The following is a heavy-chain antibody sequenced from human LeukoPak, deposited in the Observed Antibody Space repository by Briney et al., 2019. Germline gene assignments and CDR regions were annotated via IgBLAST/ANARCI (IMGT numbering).Heavy chain of an antibody. CDR3: ARAATTGSFDY. CDR1: GFTFSSYS. CDR2: ISSSSYI. Sequence: GGSLRLSCAASGFTFSSYSMNWVRQAPGKGLEWVSSISSSSYIYYADSVKGRFTISRDNAKNSLYLQMNSLRAEDTAVYYCARAATTGSFDYWGRGTLVTVSS. J-gene: IGHJ4*02. D-gene: IGHD1-14*01. V-gene: IGHV3-21*01.